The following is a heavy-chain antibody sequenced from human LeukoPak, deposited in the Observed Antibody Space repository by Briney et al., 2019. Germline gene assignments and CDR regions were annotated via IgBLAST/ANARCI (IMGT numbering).Heavy chain of an antibody. CDR2: INSDSGGT. J-gene: IGHJ4*02. CDR1: GYTFTGYY. D-gene: IGHD3-10*01. V-gene: IGHV1-2*02. Sequence: ASVKVSCKASGYTFTGYYIDWVRQAPGQGLEWMGWINSDSGGTNYAQKFQGRVTMTRDTSTSTAYMELSSLRSDDTAVYYCARGVRGIDKYYFDYWGQGTLVTVSS. CDR3: ARGVRGIDKYYFDY.